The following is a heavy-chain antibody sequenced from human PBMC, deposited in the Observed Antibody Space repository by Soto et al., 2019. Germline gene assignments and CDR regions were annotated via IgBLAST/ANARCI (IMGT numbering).Heavy chain of an antibody. CDR1: GGTFSSYS. J-gene: IGHJ3*02. CDR2: IIPILGSA. V-gene: IGHV1-69*01. CDR3: ASRERVDAFDI. Sequence: QVQLVQSGAEVKKPGSSVKVSCTASGGTFSSYSITWVRQAPGQGLEWMGGIIPILGSANYAQKFQDRVTITADESTTTTYMELSSLRSEDAAMYFCASRERVDAFDIWGQGTMVTVSS.